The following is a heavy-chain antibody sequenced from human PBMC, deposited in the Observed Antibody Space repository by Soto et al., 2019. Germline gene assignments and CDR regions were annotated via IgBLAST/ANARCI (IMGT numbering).Heavy chain of an antibody. D-gene: IGHD2-15*01. CDR1: GFTFRDYE. CDR2: ISSSGTTI. J-gene: IGHJ3*01. Sequence: EVQLVESGGGLVQPGGSLRLSCAASGFTFRDYEMHWVRQAPGKGLQWVSYISSSGTTIYYSESVKGRFTISRDPAKNSLYLQLSGLRADDTAVYYCARRIWDPAVVAVATRGAFDVWGQGTMVSVSS. V-gene: IGHV3-48*03. CDR3: ARRIWDPAVVAVATRGAFDV.